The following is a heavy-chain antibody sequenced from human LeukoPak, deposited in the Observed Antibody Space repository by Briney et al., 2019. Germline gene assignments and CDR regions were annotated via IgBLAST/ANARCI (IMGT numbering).Heavy chain of an antibody. CDR3: AREHNGGYDEYVYYYYMDV. V-gene: IGHV3-9*01. Sequence: PGRSLRLSCAASGFTFDDYAMHWVRQAPGKGLEWGSGISWNSGSIGYADSVKGRFTISRDNAKNSLYLQMNSLRAEDTAVYYCAREHNGGYDEYVYYYYMDVWGKGTTVTVSS. CDR1: GFTFDDYA. CDR2: ISWNSGSI. D-gene: IGHD5-12*01. J-gene: IGHJ6*03.